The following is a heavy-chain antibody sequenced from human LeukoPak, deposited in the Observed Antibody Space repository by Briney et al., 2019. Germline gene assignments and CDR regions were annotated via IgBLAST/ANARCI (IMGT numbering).Heavy chain of an antibody. V-gene: IGHV4-39*01. D-gene: IGHD2-15*01. CDR3: ARLDCSGGSCYRSPFDP. J-gene: IGHJ5*02. Sequence: SETLSLTCTVSGGSISSSSYYRGWIRQPPGKGLEWIGSIYYRSTYYNPSLKSRVTISVDTSKNQFYLKLSSVTAADTAVYYCARLDCSGGSCYRSPFDPWGQGTLVTVSS. CDR2: IYYRST. CDR1: GGSISSSSYY.